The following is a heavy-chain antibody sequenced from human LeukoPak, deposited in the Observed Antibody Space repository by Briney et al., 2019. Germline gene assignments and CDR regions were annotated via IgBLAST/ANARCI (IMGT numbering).Heavy chain of an antibody. J-gene: IGHJ3*02. CDR3: ARVLRGGPEDDFWSGDFTQDGFES. D-gene: IGHD3-3*01. CDR1: GYNFSTYW. CDR2: IYPGDPDT. V-gene: IGHV5-51*01. Sequence: SVKVSCKGVGYNFSTYWIGWVRQMPGRGLEWMGSIYPGDPDTTYSPPFQGQVSISPDRSPSLVFLQWNSLTTSATATYYCARVLRGGPEDDFWSGDFTQDGFESWGKGAMV.